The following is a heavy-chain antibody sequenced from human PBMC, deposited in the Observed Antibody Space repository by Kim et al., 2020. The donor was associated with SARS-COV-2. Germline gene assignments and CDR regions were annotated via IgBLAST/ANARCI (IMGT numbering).Heavy chain of an antibody. Sequence: GGSLRLSCAASGFTFSSYAMSWVRQAPGKGLEWVSAISGSGGSTYYADSVKGRFTISRDNSKNTLYLQMNSLRAEDTAVYYCAKEDGITMIVVVISQDHTDQESHDYWGQGTLVTVSS. J-gene: IGHJ4*02. V-gene: IGHV3-23*01. CDR2: ISGSGGST. D-gene: IGHD3-22*01. CDR3: AKEDGITMIVVVISQDHTDQESHDY. CDR1: GFTFSSYA.